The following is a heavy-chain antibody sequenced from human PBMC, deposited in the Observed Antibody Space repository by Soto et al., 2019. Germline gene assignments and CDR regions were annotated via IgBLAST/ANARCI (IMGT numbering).Heavy chain of an antibody. D-gene: IGHD2-15*01. J-gene: IGHJ6*02. CDR2: IYYRSKWFH. CDR1: GDSVSSNGAC. CDR3: ARVHCSAGTCLDGLDF. V-gene: IGHV6-1*01. Sequence: SQTLSLTCVISGDSVSSNGACWNWIRQSPSRGLQWLGRIYYRSKWFHDYAASVESRMAINPDTSRNQFSLQLNYVTPEDTAVYYXARVHCSAGTCLDGLDFWGQGTTVTVS.